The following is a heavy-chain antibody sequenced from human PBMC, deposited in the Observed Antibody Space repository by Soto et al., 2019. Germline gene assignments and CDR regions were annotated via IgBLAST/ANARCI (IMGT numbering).Heavy chain of an antibody. J-gene: IGHJ5*02. CDR2: INQEGRES. Sequence: HPGGSLRLSCVASGFSLRSYWMMWVRQAPGKGLEWVANINQEGRESHYVDSVKGRFTISRDNAKNSLFLQMNSLRVEDTGLYYCVDSNVVSAWGQGTLVTVSS. CDR1: GFSLRSYW. V-gene: IGHV3-7*01. D-gene: IGHD2-2*01. CDR3: VDSNVVSA.